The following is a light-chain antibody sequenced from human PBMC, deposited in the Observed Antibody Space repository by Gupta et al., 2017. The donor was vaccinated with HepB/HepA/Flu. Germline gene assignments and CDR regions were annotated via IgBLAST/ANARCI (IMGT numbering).Light chain of an antibody. V-gene: IGLV2-14*03. CDR2: DVS. CDR1: SSDVGAYNE. Sequence: QSALTHPASVSGSPGQSITTACTGTSSDVGAYNEDSWHQQQPNKAPKLMIDDVSNRPAGVAKRFSGSKSGNTASLTISGLQAEDEADYYCSSYTSSITVVFGGGTKLTVL. CDR3: SSYTSSITVV. J-gene: IGLJ2*01.